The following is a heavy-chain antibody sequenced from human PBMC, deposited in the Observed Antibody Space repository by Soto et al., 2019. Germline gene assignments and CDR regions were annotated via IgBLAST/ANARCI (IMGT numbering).Heavy chain of an antibody. CDR3: AKDPSGCSWHSVFDY. Sequence: EVHLLESGGGLVQPGGSLRLSCAASGFSFSSYAMSWVRQAPGKGLEWVSSISGSGDNTYYADSVKGRFTISRDNSKNALYLQMNSLRAEDTAVYFCAKDPSGCSWHSVFDYWGQGTLVTVSS. D-gene: IGHD6-13*01. J-gene: IGHJ4*02. CDR2: ISGSGDNT. V-gene: IGHV3-23*01. CDR1: GFSFSSYA.